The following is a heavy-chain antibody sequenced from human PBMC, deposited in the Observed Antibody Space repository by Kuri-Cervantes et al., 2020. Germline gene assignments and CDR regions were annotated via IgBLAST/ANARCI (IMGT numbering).Heavy chain of an antibody. Sequence: GESLKIFCAASGFTFSSYAMHWVRQAPGKGLEWVAVISYDGSNKYYADSVKGRFTISRDNSKNTLYLQMNSLRAEDTAVYYCARDNVPWAMDSLWIWGQGTMVTVSS. CDR2: ISYDGSNK. CDR3: ARDNVPWAMDSLWI. V-gene: IGHV3-30-3*01. D-gene: IGHD2-2*01. J-gene: IGHJ3*02. CDR1: GFTFSSYA.